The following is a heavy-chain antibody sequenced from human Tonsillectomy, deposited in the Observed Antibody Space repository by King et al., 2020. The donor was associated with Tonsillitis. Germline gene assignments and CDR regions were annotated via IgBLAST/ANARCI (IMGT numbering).Heavy chain of an antibody. CDR2: IYYTGST. CDR3: ARDHISLGVQIDY. D-gene: IGHD1-1*01. J-gene: IGHJ4*02. V-gene: IGHV4-39*07. Sequence: QLQLQESGPGLVKPSETLSLTCAVSGGSISSSSYCWVWIRQSPGQGLEWIGCIYYTGSTFYNPSLKSRVTISVDTSKNQFSLNLHSVTAADTAVYYCARDHISLGVQIDYWGQGTLVTVSS. CDR1: GGSISSSSYC.